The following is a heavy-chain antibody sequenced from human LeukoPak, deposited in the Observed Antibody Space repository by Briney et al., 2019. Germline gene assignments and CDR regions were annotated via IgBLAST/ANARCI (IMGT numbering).Heavy chain of an antibody. D-gene: IGHD1-26*01. CDR1: GFTFSSYG. V-gene: IGHV3-30*02. CDR2: IRYDGSNK. CDR3: AKDQSPPAAVGLLPPIGY. Sequence: GGSLRLSCAASGFTFSSYGMHWVRQAPGKGLEWVAFIRYDGSNKYYADSVKGRFTISRDNSKNTLYLQMNSLRAEDTAVYYCAKDQSPPAAVGLLPPIGYWGQGTLVTVSS. J-gene: IGHJ4*02.